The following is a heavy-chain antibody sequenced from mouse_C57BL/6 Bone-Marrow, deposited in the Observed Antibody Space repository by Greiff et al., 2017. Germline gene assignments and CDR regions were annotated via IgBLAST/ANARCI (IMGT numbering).Heavy chain of an antibody. CDR2: SYPGSGKT. Sequence: QVQLQQSGPELVKHGASVKISCKAEGESGKREERKGGKKRRGEGREWIGWSYPGSGKTKYNEKVKGKATLTADTSSSTAYMQLSSLTSEDSAVYYCARDYHYYGSSYEGFAYWGQGTLVTVSA. J-gene: IGHJ3*01. D-gene: IGHD1-1*01. CDR1: GESGKREE. V-gene: IGHV1-66*01. CDR3: ARDYHYYGSSYEGFAY.